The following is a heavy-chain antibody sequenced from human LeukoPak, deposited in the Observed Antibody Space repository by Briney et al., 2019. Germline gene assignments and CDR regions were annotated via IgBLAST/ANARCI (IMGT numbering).Heavy chain of an antibody. CDR3: AVRGSLWSGYLRGKYYFDY. CDR1: GGSFSGYY. Sequence: PSETLSLTCAVYGGSFSGYYWSWIPQPPGKGLEWIGEINHSGSTNYNPSLKSRVTISVDTSKNQFSLKLSSVTAADTAVYYCAVRGSLWSGYLRGKYYFDYWGQGTLVTVSS. D-gene: IGHD3-3*01. CDR2: INHSGST. V-gene: IGHV4-34*01. J-gene: IGHJ4*02.